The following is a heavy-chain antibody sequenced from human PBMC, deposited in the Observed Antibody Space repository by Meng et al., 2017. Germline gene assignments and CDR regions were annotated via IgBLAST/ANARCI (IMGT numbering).Heavy chain of an antibody. CDR2: IYHSGST. J-gene: IGHJ4*02. D-gene: IGHD3-16*02. CDR3: ARTLTYDYVWGSYRWDY. V-gene: IGHV4-38-2*01. CDR1: GYSISSGYY. Sequence: SETLSLTCAVSGYSISSGYYWGWIRQPPGKGLEWIGSIYHSGSTYYNPSLKSRVTISVDTSKNQFSLKLSSVTAADTAVYYCARTLTYDYVWGSYRWDYWGQGTLVTVSS.